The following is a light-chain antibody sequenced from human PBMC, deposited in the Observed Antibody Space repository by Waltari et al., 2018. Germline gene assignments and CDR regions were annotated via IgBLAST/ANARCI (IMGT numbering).Light chain of an antibody. CDR1: SSDVGGYNY. Sequence: QSALTQPRSVSGSPGQSVTISCTGTSSDVGGYNYFPWYQQHPGKAPKLMIYDVSKRPSGVPDRFSDSKSGNTASLTISGLQAEDEADYYCCSYAGSYTQVFGGGTKLTVL. V-gene: IGLV2-11*01. CDR2: DVS. CDR3: CSYAGSYTQV. J-gene: IGLJ2*01.